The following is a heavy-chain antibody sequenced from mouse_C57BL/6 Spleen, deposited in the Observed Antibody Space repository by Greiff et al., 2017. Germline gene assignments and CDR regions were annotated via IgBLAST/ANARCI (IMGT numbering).Heavy chain of an antibody. V-gene: IGHV1-7*01. D-gene: IGHD1-1*01. CDR1: GYTFTSYW. Sequence: QVQLQQSGAELAKPGASVKLSCKASGYTFTSYWMHWVKQRPGQGLEWIGYINPSSGYTKYNQKFKDKATLTADKSSSTAYMQLSSLTYEDSAVYYCANYGSSRYYAMDYWGQGTSDTVSS. CDR3: ANYGSSRYYAMDY. CDR2: INPSSGYT. J-gene: IGHJ4*01.